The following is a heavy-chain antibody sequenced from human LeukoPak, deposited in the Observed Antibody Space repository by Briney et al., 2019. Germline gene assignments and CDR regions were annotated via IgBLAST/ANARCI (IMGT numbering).Heavy chain of an antibody. J-gene: IGHJ4*02. CDR1: GGSISSYY. CDR3: ARVGYDFWSGYYQRYFDY. V-gene: IGHV4-59*01. CDR2: IYYSGST. Sequence: SETLSLTCTVSGGSISSYYWSWIRQPPGKGLEWIGYIYYSGSTNYNPSLKSRVTISVDTSKNQFSLKPSSVTAADTAVYYCARVGYDFWSGYYQRYFDYWGQGTLVTVSS. D-gene: IGHD3-3*01.